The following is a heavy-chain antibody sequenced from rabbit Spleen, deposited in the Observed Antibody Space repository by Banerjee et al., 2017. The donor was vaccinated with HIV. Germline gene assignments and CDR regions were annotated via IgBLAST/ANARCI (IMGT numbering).Heavy chain of an antibody. D-gene: IGHD3-1*01. Sequence: LQESGGGLFQPGGSLALTCKASGLSFSPSYWLSWVRQAPGKGLEWIADIYTGSSGSTYYASWAKGRFTISKTSSTTVTLQMTSLTAADTATYFCARDNDDAGYDFNLWGQGTLVTVS. J-gene: IGHJ4*01. V-gene: IGHV1S45*01. CDR2: IYTGSSGST. CDR1: GLSFSPSYW. CDR3: ARDNDDAGYDFNL.